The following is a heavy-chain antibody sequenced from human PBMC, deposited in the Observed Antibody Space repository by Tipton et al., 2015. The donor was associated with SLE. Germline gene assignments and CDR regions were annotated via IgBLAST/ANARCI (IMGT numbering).Heavy chain of an antibody. V-gene: IGHV4-38-2*02. CDR1: GYSIISASY. CDR3: AKDTGIPATRYFDS. D-gene: IGHD6-13*01. Sequence: PGLVKPSETLSLNCSVSGYSIISASYWGWVRQPPGKGLEWIGSIYQSGLTYYNPSLRGRVTISLDKSNNQFSLRLNSVTAADTAIYYCAKDTGIPATRYFDSWGQGTLVTVSS. J-gene: IGHJ4*02. CDR2: IYQSGLT.